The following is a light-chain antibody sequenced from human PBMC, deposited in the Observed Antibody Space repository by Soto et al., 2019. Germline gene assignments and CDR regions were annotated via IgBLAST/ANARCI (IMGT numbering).Light chain of an antibody. V-gene: IGKV3D-20*01. CDR3: QQYGSSPIT. Sequence: EIVLTQSPVTLSLSPGERAALSCGASESVSSNQLAWYQQKPGLAPRLLIYDASSRASGIPERFSGSGSGTGFSLTISSLEPEDSAVYYCQQYGSSPITFGQGTRLEIK. CDR1: ESVSSNQ. J-gene: IGKJ5*01. CDR2: DAS.